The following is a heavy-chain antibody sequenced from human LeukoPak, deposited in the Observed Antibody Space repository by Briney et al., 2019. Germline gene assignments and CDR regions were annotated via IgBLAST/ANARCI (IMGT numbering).Heavy chain of an antibody. CDR3: ARAYCSGGSANYYYYMDV. D-gene: IGHD2-15*01. CDR1: GFTFINGW. Sequence: HPGGSLRLSGAASGFTFINGWMSWVRQAPGKGLEWVSVIYSGGSTYYADSVKGRFTISRDNSKNTLYLQMNSLRAEDTAVYYCARAYCSGGSANYYYYMDVWGKGTTVTISS. CDR2: IYSGGST. V-gene: IGHV3-66*01. J-gene: IGHJ6*03.